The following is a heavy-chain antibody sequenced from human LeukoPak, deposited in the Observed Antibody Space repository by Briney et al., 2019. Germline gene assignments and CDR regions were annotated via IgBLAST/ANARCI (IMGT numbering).Heavy chain of an antibody. D-gene: IGHD3-10*01. CDR2: IRYDGSNK. J-gene: IGHJ4*02. CDR1: GFTFSNYG. CDR3: AKPVSMVRGVPDY. Sequence: GGSLRLSCAASGFTFSNYGMHWVRQAPGKGLEWVAFIRYDGSNKNYADSVKGRFTISRDNSKNTLYLQMNSLRAEDTAVYYCAKPVSMVRGVPDYWGQGTLVTVSS. V-gene: IGHV3-30*02.